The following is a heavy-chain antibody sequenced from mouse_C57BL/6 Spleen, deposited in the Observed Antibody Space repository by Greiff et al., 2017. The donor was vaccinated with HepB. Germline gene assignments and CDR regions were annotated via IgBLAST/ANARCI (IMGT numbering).Heavy chain of an antibody. J-gene: IGHJ4*01. D-gene: IGHD2-4*01. CDR3: ARDSYYDYDEGYAMDY. V-gene: IGHV5-4*01. CDR2: ISDGGSYT. CDR1: GFTFSSYA. Sequence: EVQLVESGGGLVKPGGSLKLSCAASGFTFSSYAMSWVRQTPEKRLEWVATISDGGSYTYYPDNVKGRFTISRDNAKNNLYLQMSHLKSEDTAMYYCARDSYYDYDEGYAMDYWGQGTSVTVSS.